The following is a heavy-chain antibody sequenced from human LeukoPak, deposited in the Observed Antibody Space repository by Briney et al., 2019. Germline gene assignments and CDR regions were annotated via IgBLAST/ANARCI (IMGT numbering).Heavy chain of an antibody. CDR3: AKDQGSGYHFFDY. CDR1: GFTFSTYA. Sequence: GGSLRLSCAASGFTFSTYAMSWVRQAPGKGLEWVSGLSGSGSSAYYADSVKGRFTISRDNSKNTLYLQMNSLRAEDTAVYYCAKDQGSGYHFFDYWGQGTLVIVSS. D-gene: IGHD3-3*01. V-gene: IGHV3-23*01. CDR2: LSGSGSSA. J-gene: IGHJ4*02.